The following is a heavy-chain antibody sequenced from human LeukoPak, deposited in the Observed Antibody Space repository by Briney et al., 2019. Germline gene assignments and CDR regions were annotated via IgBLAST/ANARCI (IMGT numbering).Heavy chain of an antibody. CDR1: GGSIRSWNDY. Sequence: SETLSLTCTVSGGSIRSWNDYWGWIRQPPGKGLEYIGSIYYTGTTYYKSSLKSRVTISVDTSKNQFSLKLSSVTAADTAVYYCARGGLLGYCSGGSCYSRFIYYYYMDVWGKGTTVTVSS. CDR3: ARGGLLGYCSGGSCYSRFIYYYYMDV. D-gene: IGHD2-15*01. CDR2: IYYTGTT. V-gene: IGHV4-39*07. J-gene: IGHJ6*03.